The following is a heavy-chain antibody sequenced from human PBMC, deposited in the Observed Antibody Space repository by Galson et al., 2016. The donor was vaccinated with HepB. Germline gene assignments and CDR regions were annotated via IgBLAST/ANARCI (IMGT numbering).Heavy chain of an antibody. CDR1: GVSISSNHW. CDR2: IYHSGST. V-gene: IGHV4-4*02. D-gene: IGHD6-6*01. J-gene: IGHJ3*02. Sequence: SETLSLTCAVSGVSISSNHWWTWVRQPPGKGLEWIGEIYHSGSTNYNPSLKSRVTISLDNSKNHFLLNLTSMTAADTAVYYCASPRGSSAFDIWGQGTMVTVSS. CDR3: ASPRGSSAFDI.